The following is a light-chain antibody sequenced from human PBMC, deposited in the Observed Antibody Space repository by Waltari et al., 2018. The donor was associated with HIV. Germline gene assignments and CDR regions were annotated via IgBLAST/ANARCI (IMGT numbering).Light chain of an antibody. V-gene: IGKV3-15*01. CDR1: QSVGDN. CDR3: QHYDIWPYT. CDR2: GAS. J-gene: IGKJ2*01. Sequence: TQSPGTLFVSPGERATLSCRASQSVGDNLAWYQSKSGQAPRLLLHGASTRATGVPGYSSGDGSGTNFTLTIVSVHSTDSAIYYCQHYDIWPYTFGRGT.